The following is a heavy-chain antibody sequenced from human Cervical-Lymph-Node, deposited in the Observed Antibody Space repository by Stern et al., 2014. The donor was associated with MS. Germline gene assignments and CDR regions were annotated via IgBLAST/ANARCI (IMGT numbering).Heavy chain of an antibody. V-gene: IGHV1-46*01. Sequence: VQLVESGPEVKKPGASVSVSCKASGYTFTSHYMHWVRKAPGQGLEWMGLINPSTGSSIYAQRFQGRVAMTRDTSSTTVYLELSSLTSEETALYYCARDVARKYYFDSWGQGTLVTVSS. CDR2: INPSTGSS. J-gene: IGHJ4*02. CDR3: ARDVARKYYFDS. D-gene: IGHD2-21*01. CDR1: GYTFTSHY.